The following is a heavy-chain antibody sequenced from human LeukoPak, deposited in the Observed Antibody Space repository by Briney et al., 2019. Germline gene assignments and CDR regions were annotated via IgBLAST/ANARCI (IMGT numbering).Heavy chain of an antibody. V-gene: IGHV3-23*01. CDR3: AKGAAYCGSDCFLYYFNY. Sequence: GGSLRLSCAASGFTYTTFAMSWVRQAPGKGLEWVSGISGSGGTTSYADSVEGRFTISRDNSKNMLFLQMNSLRAEDSAVYYCAKGAAYCGSDCFLYYFNYWGQGTLATVSS. J-gene: IGHJ4*02. CDR2: ISGSGGTT. CDR1: GFTYTTFA. D-gene: IGHD2-21*02.